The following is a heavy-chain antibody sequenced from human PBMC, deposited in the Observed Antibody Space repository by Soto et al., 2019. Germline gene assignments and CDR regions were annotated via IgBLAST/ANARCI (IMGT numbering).Heavy chain of an antibody. V-gene: IGHV3-30-3*01. J-gene: IGHJ4*02. CDR1: GFTFSSYA. CDR3: ARDIGMAYDSSGYYAPLDY. CDR2: ISYDGSNK. D-gene: IGHD3-22*01. Sequence: QVQLVESGGGVVQPGRSLRLSCAASGFTFSSYAMHWVRQAPGKGLEWVAVISYDGSNKYYADSVKGRFTISRDNSKNTLYLQMNSLRAEDTAVYYCARDIGMAYDSSGYYAPLDYWGQGTLVTVSS.